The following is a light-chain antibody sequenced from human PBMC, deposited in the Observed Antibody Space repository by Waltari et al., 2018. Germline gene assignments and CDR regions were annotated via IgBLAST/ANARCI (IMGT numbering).Light chain of an antibody. CDR1: SSNLGQTY. Sequence: QSVLPQPPSVSPAPGPRVPIPCSGGSSNLGQTYVSWFRHFPGTAPKLRIYENSERPSGIPGRFSGSKCGTSATLDIAGRQAGDEADYYCGTWDSSLSGAVFGGGTHLTVL. J-gene: IGLJ7*01. CDR2: ENS. V-gene: IGLV1-51*02. CDR3: GTWDSSLSGAV.